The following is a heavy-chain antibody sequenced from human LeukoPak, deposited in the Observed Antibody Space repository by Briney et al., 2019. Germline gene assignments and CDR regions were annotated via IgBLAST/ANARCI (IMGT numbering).Heavy chain of an antibody. CDR1: GFTFSSFA. V-gene: IGHV3-64*02. CDR3: ARDSFYTGYDRGFGY. D-gene: IGHD5-12*01. CDR2: ISTNGSRT. Sequence: GGSLRLSCAASGFTFSSFAMSWVRQSPDKGLQYVSAISTNGSRTFYADSVKGRFIISRDNSKNTLYLQMGSLRGEDTAVYYCARDSFYTGYDRGFGYWGQGTLVTVSS. J-gene: IGHJ4*02.